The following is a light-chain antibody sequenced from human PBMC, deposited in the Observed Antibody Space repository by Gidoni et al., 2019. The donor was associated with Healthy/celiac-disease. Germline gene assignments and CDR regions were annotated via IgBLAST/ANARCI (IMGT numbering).Light chain of an antibody. J-gene: IGKJ1*01. CDR2: WAS. Sequence: GSLGERATINCKSSQSVLYSSNNKNYLAWYQQKPGQPPKLLIYWASTRESGVPDRFSGSGSGTDFTLTISSLQAEDVAVYYCQQYYSTPRTFGQGTKVEIK. V-gene: IGKV4-1*01. CDR1: QSVLYSSNNKNY. CDR3: QQYYSTPRT.